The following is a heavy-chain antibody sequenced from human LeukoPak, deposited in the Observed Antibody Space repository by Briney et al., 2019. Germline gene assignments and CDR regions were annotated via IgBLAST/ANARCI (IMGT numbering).Heavy chain of an antibody. Sequence: ASVKVSCKTSGYTFTSHVVSWVRHAPGQRLEWMGWISTYNYNTYFAQKFRGRIIMAKDTSTSTVYMELRNLRSDDSAIYYCARQVDTTMALPDYWGQGTLVTVSS. CDR2: ISTYNYNT. V-gene: IGHV1-18*01. J-gene: IGHJ4*02. CDR3: ARQVDTTMALPDY. D-gene: IGHD5-18*01. CDR1: GYTFTSHV.